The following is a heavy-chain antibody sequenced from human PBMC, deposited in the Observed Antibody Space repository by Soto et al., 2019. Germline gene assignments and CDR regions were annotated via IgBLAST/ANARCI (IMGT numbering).Heavy chain of an antibody. CDR2: IYYSGST. CDR1: GGSVTSGTYY. Sequence: SETLSLTCTVSGGSVTSGTYYWSWIRQPPGKGLEYIGYIYYSGSTNYNPSLNGRVTTSVDTPKNQFSLKLSSATAADTALYYCATANAGAFNIWGQGTMVTVSS. CDR3: ATANAGAFNI. J-gene: IGHJ3*02. V-gene: IGHV4-61*01.